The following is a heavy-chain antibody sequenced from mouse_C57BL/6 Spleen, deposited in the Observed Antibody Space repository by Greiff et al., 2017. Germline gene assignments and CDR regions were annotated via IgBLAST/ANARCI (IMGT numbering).Heavy chain of an antibody. CDR2: IDPSDSET. CDR3: ARSVLRDAMDY. CDR1: GYTFTSYW. D-gene: IGHD1-1*01. J-gene: IGHJ4*01. Sequence: VQLQQPGAELVRPGSSVKLSCKASGYTFTSYWMHWVKQRPIQGLEGIGNIDPSDSETHSNQKFKDKATLTVDKSSSTAYMQLSSLTSEDSAVYYCARSVLRDAMDYWGQGTSVTVSS. V-gene: IGHV1-52*01.